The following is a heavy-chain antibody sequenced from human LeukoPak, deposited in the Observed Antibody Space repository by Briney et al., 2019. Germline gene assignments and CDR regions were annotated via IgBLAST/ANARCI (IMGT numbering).Heavy chain of an antibody. Sequence: GGSLRLSCAASGFTSRSYWMYWVPQAPGKGLVWVSRINSDGSSTSYADSVKGRFTISRDNAKNTLYLQMSSLRAEDTAVYYCASSRSLRYFDWTPRPFDYWGQGTLVTVSS. CDR2: INSDGSST. V-gene: IGHV3-74*01. CDR1: GFTSRSYW. CDR3: ASSRSLRYFDWTPRPFDY. J-gene: IGHJ4*02. D-gene: IGHD3-9*01.